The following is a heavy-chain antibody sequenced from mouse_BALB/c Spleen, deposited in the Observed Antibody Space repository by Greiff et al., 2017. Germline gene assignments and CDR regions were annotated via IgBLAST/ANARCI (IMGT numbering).Heavy chain of an antibody. J-gene: IGHJ4*01. Sequence: QVQLKQPGAELVKPGASVKMSCKASGYTFTSYNMHWVKQTPGQGLEWIGAIYPGNGDTSYNQKFKGKATLTADKSSSTAYMQLSSLTSEDSAVYYCARREVYYYGSSYHYAMDYWGQGTSVTVSS. CDR1: GYTFTSYN. CDR2: IYPGNGDT. D-gene: IGHD1-1*01. V-gene: IGHV1-12*01. CDR3: ARREVYYYGSSYHYAMDY.